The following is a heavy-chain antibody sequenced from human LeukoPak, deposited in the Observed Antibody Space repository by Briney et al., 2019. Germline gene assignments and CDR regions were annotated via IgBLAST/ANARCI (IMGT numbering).Heavy chain of an antibody. D-gene: IGHD1-26*01. J-gene: IGHJ4*02. V-gene: IGHV5-51*01. Sequence: GESLKISCKGSGYSFTTYWIGWVRQTPGEGLEWMGIIYPGDSNARYSPSSQGQVTLSADRSISTAYLQWSSLKASDTAMYYCARQVGATTLDYWGQGTLVTVSS. CDR1: GYSFTTYW. CDR3: ARQVGATTLDY. CDR2: IYPGDSNA.